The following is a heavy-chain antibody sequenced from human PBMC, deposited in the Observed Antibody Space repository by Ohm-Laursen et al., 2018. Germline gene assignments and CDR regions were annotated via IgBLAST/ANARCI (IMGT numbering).Heavy chain of an antibody. V-gene: IGHV4-28*01. Sequence: SETLSLTCAVSGYSVGITNWWAWIRQPPGKGLEGIGYMYYSGITYYNPSLKSRVTMSIDTSKNQVSLKLNSVTAVDTAMYYCATILPGTWYAFDMWGQGTMVTVSS. D-gene: IGHD1-1*01. CDR3: ATILPGTWYAFDM. CDR1: GYSVGITNW. J-gene: IGHJ3*02. CDR2: MYYSGIT.